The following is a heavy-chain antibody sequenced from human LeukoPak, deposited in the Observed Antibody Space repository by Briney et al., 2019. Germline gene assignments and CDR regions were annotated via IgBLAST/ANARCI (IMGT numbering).Heavy chain of an antibody. D-gene: IGHD6-25*01. J-gene: IGHJ4*02. Sequence: PGGSLRLSCAASGFTFSSYAMSWVRQAPGKGLEWVSVIGDSGGATYYADSVKGRVTISRDNSKNTLYLQMNSLRAEDTAVYYCAKATTSTIAAAGYWGQGTLVTVSS. V-gene: IGHV3-23*01. CDR1: GFTFSSYA. CDR3: AKATTSTIAAAGY. CDR2: IGDSGGAT.